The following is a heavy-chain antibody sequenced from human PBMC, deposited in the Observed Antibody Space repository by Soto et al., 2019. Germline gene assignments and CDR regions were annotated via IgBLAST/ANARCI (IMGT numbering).Heavy chain of an antibody. D-gene: IGHD1-26*01. J-gene: IGHJ4*02. Sequence: EVQLVESGGVVVQPGGSLRLSCAASGFTFDDYTMHWVRQAPGKGLEWVSLISWDGGSTYYADSVKGRFTISRDNSKNSLYLQMNRLRTEDTALYYCAKSTLGEPGECGYWGQGTLVTVSS. CDR2: ISWDGGST. V-gene: IGHV3-43*01. CDR1: GFTFDDYT. CDR3: AKSTLGEPGECGY.